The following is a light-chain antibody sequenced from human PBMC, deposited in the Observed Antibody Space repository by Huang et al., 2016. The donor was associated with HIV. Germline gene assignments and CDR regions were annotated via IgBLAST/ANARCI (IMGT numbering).Light chain of an antibody. Sequence: DIQMTQSPSSLSASVGDRVTITCRASQDISNSLAWYQQKPGKAPKLLVFATSRLEGGVPSRCSGGGSGTDYTLTISSLQPEDFATYYCQQYYITPPIAFGQGTRLEIK. J-gene: IGKJ5*01. V-gene: IGKV1-NL1*01. CDR1: QDISNS. CDR2: ATS. CDR3: QQYYITPPIA.